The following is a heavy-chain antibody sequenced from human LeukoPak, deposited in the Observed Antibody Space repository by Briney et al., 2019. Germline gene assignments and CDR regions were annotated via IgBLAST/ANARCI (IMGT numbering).Heavy chain of an antibody. Sequence: SETLSLTCTVAGGSISSSSYYWGWIRQPPVKGLEWIGSIYYSGSTYYNPSLKSRVTISVDTSKNQFSLKLSSVTAADTAVYYCARQGGYYYDSSGYRPYYFDYWGQGTLVTVSS. CDR1: GGSISSSSYY. V-gene: IGHV4-39*01. CDR2: IYYSGST. J-gene: IGHJ4*02. CDR3: ARQGGYYYDSSGYRPYYFDY. D-gene: IGHD3-22*01.